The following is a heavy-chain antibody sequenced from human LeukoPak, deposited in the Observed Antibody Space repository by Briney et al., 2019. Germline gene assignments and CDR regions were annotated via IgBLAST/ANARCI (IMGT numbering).Heavy chain of an antibody. D-gene: IGHD2-21*02. V-gene: IGHV3-48*04. Sequence: PGGSLRLSCAASGFTFSSYSMNWVRQAPGKGLEWVSYISSSSSTIYYADSVKGRFTISRDNAKNSLYLQMNSLRAEDTAVYYCARDFGDWGMDVWGQGTTVTVSS. CDR3: ARDFGDWGMDV. CDR1: GFTFSSYS. J-gene: IGHJ6*02. CDR2: ISSSSSTI.